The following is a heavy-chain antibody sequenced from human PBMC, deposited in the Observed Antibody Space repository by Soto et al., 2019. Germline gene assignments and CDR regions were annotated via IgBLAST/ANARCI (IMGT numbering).Heavy chain of an antibody. CDR3: ASSYCSGGSCYDYYYGMDV. Sequence: GASVKVSCKASGYTFTSYAMHWVRQAPGQRLEWMGWINAGNGNTKYSQKFQGRVTITRDTSASTAYMELSSLRSEDTAVYYCASSYCSGGSCYDYYYGMDVWGQGTTVTVSS. CDR2: INAGNGNT. J-gene: IGHJ6*02. D-gene: IGHD2-15*01. CDR1: GYTFTSYA. V-gene: IGHV1-3*01.